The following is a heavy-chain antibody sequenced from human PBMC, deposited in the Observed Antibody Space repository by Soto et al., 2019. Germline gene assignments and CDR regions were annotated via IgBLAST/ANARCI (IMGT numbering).Heavy chain of an antibody. CDR3: TTDSYITSIIVRFDY. Sequence: GGSLRLSCAASGFTFSNAWFNWVRQTPGKGLEWVGRVKSKTDGGTTDFAAPVKGRFAISRDDSKNMVYLEMNSLKTEDTAIYYCTTDSYITSIIVRFDYWGHGTLVTVPS. V-gene: IGHV3-15*07. D-gene: IGHD3-22*01. CDR1: GFTFSNAW. CDR2: VKSKTDGGTT. J-gene: IGHJ4*01.